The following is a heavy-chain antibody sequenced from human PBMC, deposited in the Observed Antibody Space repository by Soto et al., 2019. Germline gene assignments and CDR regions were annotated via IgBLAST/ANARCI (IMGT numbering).Heavy chain of an antibody. CDR2: ISGSGGST. J-gene: IGHJ5*02. CDR3: ANDIWGSSTNWFDP. D-gene: IGHD3-16*01. CDR1: GFTFSSYA. V-gene: IGHV3-23*01. Sequence: GGSLRLSCAASGFTFSSYAMSWVRQAPGKGLEWVSAISGSGGSTYYADSVKGRFTISRDNSKNTLYLQMNSLRAEDTAVYYCANDIWGSSTNWFDPWGQGTLVTVSS.